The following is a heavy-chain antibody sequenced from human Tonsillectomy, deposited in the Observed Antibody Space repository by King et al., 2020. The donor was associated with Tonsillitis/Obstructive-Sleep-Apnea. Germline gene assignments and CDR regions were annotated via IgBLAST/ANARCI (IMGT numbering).Heavy chain of an antibody. J-gene: IGHJ4*02. CDR2: IYYSGST. V-gene: IGHV4-59*01. CDR1: GASIFSYY. CDR3: ARGDVSYCTNGVCSQYYFDY. D-gene: IGHD2-8*01. Sequence: VQLQESGPGLVKPSETLSLTCTVSGASIFSYYWSWIRQPPGKGLEWIGYIYYSGSTNYNPSLKSRVTISVDMSKNQFSLKLSSVTAADAAVYYCARGDVSYCTNGVCSQYYFDYWGQGPLVTVSS.